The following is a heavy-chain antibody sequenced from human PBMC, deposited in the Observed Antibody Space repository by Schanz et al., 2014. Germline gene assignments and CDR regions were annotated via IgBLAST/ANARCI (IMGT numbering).Heavy chain of an antibody. CDR2: IYYSGGT. V-gene: IGHV4-31*03. Sequence: QVQLQESGPGLVKPSQTLSLTCTVSGGSISSDAFYWTWIRQHPGKGLEWVGYIYYSGGTYYSPSLKSRVSISLDTSKNQFSLNLSSVTAADTAVYYCARDRLAAQGIDSWGQGTLVTVSS. CDR1: GGSISSDAFY. J-gene: IGHJ4*02. D-gene: IGHD6-6*01. CDR3: ARDRLAAQGIDS.